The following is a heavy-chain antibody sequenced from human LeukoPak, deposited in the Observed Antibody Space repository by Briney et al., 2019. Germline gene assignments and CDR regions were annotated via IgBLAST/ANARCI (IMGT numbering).Heavy chain of an antibody. D-gene: IGHD2-8*01. Sequence: PSETLSLTCAVYGGSFSGYYWSWIRQPPGKGLEWIGEINHSGSTNYNPSLKSRVTLSVDTSKNQFSLKLSSVTAADTAVYYCAILRGTRPGWGQGTLVTVSS. CDR2: INHSGST. J-gene: IGHJ4*02. CDR1: GGSFSGYY. CDR3: AILRGTRPG. V-gene: IGHV4-34*01.